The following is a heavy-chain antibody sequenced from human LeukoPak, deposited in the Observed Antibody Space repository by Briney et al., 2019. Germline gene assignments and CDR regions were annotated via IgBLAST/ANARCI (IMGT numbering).Heavy chain of an antibody. D-gene: IGHD3-22*01. CDR2: INSDGSYT. Sequence: PGRSLRLSCAASGFTFSSYWMHWVRQAPGKGLVWVSRINSDGSYTSYADSVKGRFTISRDNAKNTLYMQMNSLRAEDTAVYYCVRRESSGYYHYFDYWGQGTLVTVSS. CDR1: GFTFSSYW. V-gene: IGHV3-74*01. CDR3: VRRESSGYYHYFDY. J-gene: IGHJ4*02.